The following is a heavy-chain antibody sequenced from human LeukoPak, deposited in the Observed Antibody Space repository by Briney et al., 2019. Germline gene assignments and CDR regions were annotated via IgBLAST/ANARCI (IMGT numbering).Heavy chain of an antibody. CDR3: ARDYDGEYTANFDY. Sequence: GGSLRLSCAASGFTFSSYSMNWVRQAPGKGLEWVSSISSSSYIYYADSVKGRFTISRDNARNSLYLQMNSLRAEDTAVYYCARDYDGEYTANFDYWGQGTLVTVSS. V-gene: IGHV3-21*01. J-gene: IGHJ4*02. CDR2: ISSSSYI. D-gene: IGHD5-18*01. CDR1: GFTFSSYS.